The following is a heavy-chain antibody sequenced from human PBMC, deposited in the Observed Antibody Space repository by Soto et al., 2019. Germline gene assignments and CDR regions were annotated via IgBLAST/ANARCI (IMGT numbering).Heavy chain of an antibody. CDR1: GFTFSSYS. V-gene: IGHV3-21*01. D-gene: IGHD6-19*01. CDR3: ARDSVEQWLVLTFDY. Sequence: GGSLRLSCAASGFTFSSYSMNWVRQAPGKGLEWVSSISSSSSYIYYADSVKGRVTISRDNAKNSLYLQMNSLRAEDTAVYYCARDSVEQWLVLTFDYWGQGTLVTVSS. CDR2: ISSSSSYI. J-gene: IGHJ4*02.